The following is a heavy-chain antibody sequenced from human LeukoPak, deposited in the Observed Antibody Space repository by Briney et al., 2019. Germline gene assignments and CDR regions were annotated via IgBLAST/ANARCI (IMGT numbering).Heavy chain of an antibody. CDR3: ARGSGDITGRAFDI. V-gene: IGHV1-46*03. J-gene: IGHJ3*02. CDR2: INPSGGST. D-gene: IGHD7-27*01. CDR1: GYTFTSYY. Sequence: GASVKVSCKASGYTFTSYYMHWVRQAPGQGLEGMGIINPSGGSTSYAQKFKGRVTMTRDTPTGTVYMELSSLRSEDTAVYYCARGSGDITGRAFDIWGQGTMVTVSS.